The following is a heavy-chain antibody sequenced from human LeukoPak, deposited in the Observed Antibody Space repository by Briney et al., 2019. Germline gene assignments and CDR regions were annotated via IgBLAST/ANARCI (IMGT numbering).Heavy chain of an antibody. D-gene: IGHD2-8*02. J-gene: IGHJ6*04. Sequence: GGSLRLSCAASEFTSRAFWMTWVRRPPGKGLEGVANINKDGTEKEYVDSVKGRFSIFRDNAKNSVFLQMNSLRAEDTAVYYCAIFAGAVPGNLLLWGKGTTVIVSA. CDR3: AIFAGAVPGNLLL. CDR1: EFTSRAFW. CDR2: INKDGTEK. V-gene: IGHV3-7*01.